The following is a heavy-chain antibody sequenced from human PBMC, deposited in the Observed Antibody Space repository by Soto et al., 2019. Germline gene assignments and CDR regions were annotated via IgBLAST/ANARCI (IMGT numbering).Heavy chain of an antibody. CDR2: INPNSGGT. J-gene: IGHJ6*02. CDR3: AAPGTTVTTMAYYYYGMDV. CDR1: GYTFTGYY. Sequence: ASVKVSCKASGYTFTGYYMHWVRQAPGQGLEWMGWINPNSGGTNYAQKFQGRVTMTRDTSISTAYMELSRLRSDDTAVYYCAAPGTTVTTMAYYYYGMDVWGQGTTVTV. V-gene: IGHV1-2*02. D-gene: IGHD4-17*01.